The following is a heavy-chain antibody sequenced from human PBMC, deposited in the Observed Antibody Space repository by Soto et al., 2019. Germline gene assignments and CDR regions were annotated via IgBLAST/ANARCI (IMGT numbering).Heavy chain of an antibody. V-gene: IGHV3-30-3*01. D-gene: IGHD1-26*01. J-gene: IGHJ4*02. Sequence: GGSLRLSCAAPGFTFSTYAMHWVRQAPGKGLEWVAVILYDGSNTYYADSVKGRFTISRDNSKNTLYLEMNSLRDEDTAVYFCARDRGDDYYRRYFDYWGQGTLVTVSS. CDR3: ARDRGDDYYRRYFDY. CDR1: GFTFSTYA. CDR2: ILYDGSNT.